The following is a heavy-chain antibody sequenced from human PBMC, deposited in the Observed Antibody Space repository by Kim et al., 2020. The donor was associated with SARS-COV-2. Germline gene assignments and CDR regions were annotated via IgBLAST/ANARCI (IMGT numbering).Heavy chain of an antibody. J-gene: IGHJ3*02. CDR1: GFTFSSYD. Sequence: GGSLRLSCAASGFTFSSYDMHWVRQATGKGLEWVSAIGTAGDTYYPGSVKGRFTISRENAKNSLYLQMNSLRAGDTAVYYCARAKPDLAFDIWGQGTMVTVSS. CDR2: IGTAGDT. V-gene: IGHV3-13*04. CDR3: ARAKPDLAFDI.